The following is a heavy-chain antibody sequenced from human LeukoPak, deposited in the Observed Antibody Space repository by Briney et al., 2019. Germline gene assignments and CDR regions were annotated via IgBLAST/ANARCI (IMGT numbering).Heavy chain of an antibody. V-gene: IGHV3-23*01. Sequence: PGGSLRLSCAASRFTFSSYAMSWVRQAPGKGLEWVSAISGSGGSTYYADSVKGRFTISRDNSKNTLYLQMNSLGAEDTAVYYCARFHDYGGNSGFDYWGQGTLVTVSS. CDR2: ISGSGGST. CDR1: RFTFSSYA. D-gene: IGHD4-23*01. CDR3: ARFHDYGGNSGFDY. J-gene: IGHJ4*02.